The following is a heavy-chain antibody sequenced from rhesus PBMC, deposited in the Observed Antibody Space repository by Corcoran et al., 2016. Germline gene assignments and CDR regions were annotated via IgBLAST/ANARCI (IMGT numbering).Heavy chain of an antibody. CDR2: VDPEDGEA. CDR1: GYTFSGNY. D-gene: IGHD1-44*02. Sequence: EVQLVQSAAEVKKPGASVKISCRAPGYTFSGNYLTWGGQAPGKGLEWMGRVDPEDGEADYAQKFQDRVTITADMSTDTAYMELSSLKSEDTAVYYCARGGVIHFDYWGQGVLVTVSS. V-gene: IGHV1-111*02. J-gene: IGHJ4*01. CDR3: ARGGVIHFDY.